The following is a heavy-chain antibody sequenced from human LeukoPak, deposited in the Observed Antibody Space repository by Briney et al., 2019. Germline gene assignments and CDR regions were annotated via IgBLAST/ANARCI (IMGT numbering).Heavy chain of an antibody. CDR3: AITMPRGPFDY. J-gene: IGHJ4*02. D-gene: IGHD3-10*01. CDR1: GYSISSGYY. CDR2: IYHSGST. V-gene: IGHV4-38-2*02. Sequence: SETLSLTCTVSGYSISSGYYWGWIRQPPGKGLEWIGSIYHSGSTYYNPSLKSRVTISVDTSKNQFSLKLSSVTAADTSVYYCAITMPRGPFDYWGQGTLVTVSS.